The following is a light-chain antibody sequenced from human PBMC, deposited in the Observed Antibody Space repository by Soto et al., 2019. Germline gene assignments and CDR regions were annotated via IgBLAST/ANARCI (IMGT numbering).Light chain of an antibody. CDR1: QSVNRN. V-gene: IGKV3D-15*01. CDR2: GAP. CDR3: QEYDNWLTWT. J-gene: IGKJ1*01. Sequence: EIVMTQSPATLSVSPGERATLSCRASQSVNRNLAWYQQKPGQAPRLLMYGAPTRATGIPARFSGSGSGTEFTLTISSLQPEDFAVYYCQEYDNWLTWTFGQGTKVDIK.